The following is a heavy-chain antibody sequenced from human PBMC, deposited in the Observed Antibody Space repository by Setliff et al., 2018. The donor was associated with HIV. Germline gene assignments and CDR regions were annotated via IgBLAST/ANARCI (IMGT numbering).Heavy chain of an antibody. J-gene: IGHJ6*03. Sequence: VASVKVSCKASGYTFTSYGITWVRQAPGQGLEWMGWIGAHNGYTKYAQNLQGRVSMTTDTSTSTAYMELRGLRSDDTAVYYCARYGSSSWDNYYYMDVWGKGTTVTVSS. D-gene: IGHD6-13*01. CDR3: ARYGSSSWDNYYYMDV. CDR2: IGAHNGYT. V-gene: IGHV1-18*01. CDR1: GYTFTSYG.